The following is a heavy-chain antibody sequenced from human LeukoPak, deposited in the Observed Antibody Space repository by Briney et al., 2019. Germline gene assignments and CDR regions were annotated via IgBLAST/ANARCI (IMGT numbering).Heavy chain of an antibody. V-gene: IGHV1-18*01. J-gene: IGHJ6*03. CDR3: ARCSSYCSSHGCLTYYYYYYMDV. CDR2: ISAYNGNT. Sequence: GASVKVSCKASGYNFTNYGISWVRQAPGQGLEWMGWISAYNGNTNYAQKFQGRVTMTTDTSTSTAHMELRSLRSDDTAVYYCARCSSYCSSHGCLTYYYYYYMDVWDKGTTVTASS. D-gene: IGHD2-2*01. CDR1: GYNFTNYG.